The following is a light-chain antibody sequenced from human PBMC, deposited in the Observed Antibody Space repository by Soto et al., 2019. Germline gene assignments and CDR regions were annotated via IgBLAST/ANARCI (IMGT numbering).Light chain of an antibody. CDR1: SSNLVKNF. J-gene: IGLJ2*01. Sequence: QSVLTQPPSVSAAPGQRITISCSGCSSNLVKNFVSWYQQLPKAAPKLLIYEDSKRLSGIPDRFSGSKSGTSATLVITGLQTGDEADYYCGSWDSSLRHVVFGEGTKLTVL. CDR2: EDS. CDR3: GSWDSSLRHVV. V-gene: IGLV1-51*02.